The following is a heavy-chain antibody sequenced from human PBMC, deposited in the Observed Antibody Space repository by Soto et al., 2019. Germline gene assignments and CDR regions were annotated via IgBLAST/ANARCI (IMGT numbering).Heavy chain of an antibody. J-gene: IGHJ6*02. CDR3: ARDFPFYYGMDV. D-gene: IGHD3-16*01. CDR2: ISAYNGNT. V-gene: IGHV1-18*04. CDR1: GYTFTSYC. Sequence: ASVKVSCKASGYTFTSYCISWVRQAPGQGLEWMGWISAYNGNTNYAQKLQGRVTMTTDTSTSTAYMELRSLRAEDTAVYYCARDFPFYYGMDVWGQGTTVTVSS.